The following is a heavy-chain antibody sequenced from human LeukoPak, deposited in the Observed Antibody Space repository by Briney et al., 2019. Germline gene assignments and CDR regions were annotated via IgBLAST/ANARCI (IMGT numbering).Heavy chain of an antibody. CDR3: ANPPPGFDY. CDR2: IRGSGGST. J-gene: IGHJ4*02. V-gene: IGHV3-23*01. Sequence: PGGSLRLSCAASGFTFSSYAMSWVRQDPGKGLGWVSAIRGSGGSTYYADSVKGRFPISRDNSKNTLYLQMNSLRAEDTAVYYCANPPPGFDYWGQGTLVTVSS. D-gene: IGHD1-14*01. CDR1: GFTFSSYA.